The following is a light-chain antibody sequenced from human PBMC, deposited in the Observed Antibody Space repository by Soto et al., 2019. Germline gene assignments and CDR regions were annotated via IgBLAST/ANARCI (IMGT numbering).Light chain of an antibody. Sequence: QSVLTQPASVSGSPGQSITISCTGTSSDVGGYHLVSWYQQYPDKAPKLVIYEGSKRPSGVSNRFSGSKSGNTASLTISGLQAEDEADYYCCLYAVTFYVFGTGTKVTVL. V-gene: IGLV2-23*01. CDR3: CLYAVTFYV. CDR1: SSDVGGYHL. J-gene: IGLJ1*01. CDR2: EGS.